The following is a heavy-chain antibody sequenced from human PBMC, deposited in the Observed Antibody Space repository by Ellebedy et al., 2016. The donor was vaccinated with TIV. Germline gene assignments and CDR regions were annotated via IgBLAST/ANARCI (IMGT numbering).Heavy chain of an antibody. CDR2: SSAYNGNT. D-gene: IGHD3-22*01. CDR3: ARDEGGEGSLIVVVHFDY. V-gene: IGHV1-18*01. J-gene: IGHJ4*02. Sequence: AASVKVSCKASGYTFTRYGITWVRQAPGQGLEWMGWSSAYNGNTNYAQKLQGRVTMTTDTSTNTAYMELRGLRSEDTAVYYCARDEGGEGSLIVVVHFDYWGQGTLVTVSS. CDR1: GYTFTRYG.